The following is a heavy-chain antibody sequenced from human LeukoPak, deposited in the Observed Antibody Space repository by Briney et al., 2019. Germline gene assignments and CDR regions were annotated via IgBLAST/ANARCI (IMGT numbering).Heavy chain of an antibody. CDR3: ARGRPHGNDY. V-gene: IGHV3-74*01. CDR1: GFTFSNYW. CDR2: IASDGSST. D-gene: IGHD4-23*01. J-gene: IGHJ4*02. Sequence: PGGSLRLSCVASGFTFSNYWMLWVRQAPGKGLVWVSRIASDGSSTTYADSVKGRFSISRDNAKNTLYLQMNSLRVEDTAVYYCARGRPHGNDYWGQGTLVTVSS.